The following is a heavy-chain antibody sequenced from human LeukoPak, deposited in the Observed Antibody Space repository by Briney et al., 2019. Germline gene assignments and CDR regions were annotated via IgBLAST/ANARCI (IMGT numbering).Heavy chain of an antibody. Sequence: GGSLRLSXAASGFTFSDYYMSWIRQAPGKGLEWVSYISSSGSTIYYADSVKGRFTISRDNAKNSLYLQMNSLRAEDTAVYYCARALRLPAATFDYWGQGTLVTVSS. CDR2: ISSSGSTI. J-gene: IGHJ4*02. CDR1: GFTFSDYY. D-gene: IGHD2-2*01. CDR3: ARALRLPAATFDY. V-gene: IGHV3-11*04.